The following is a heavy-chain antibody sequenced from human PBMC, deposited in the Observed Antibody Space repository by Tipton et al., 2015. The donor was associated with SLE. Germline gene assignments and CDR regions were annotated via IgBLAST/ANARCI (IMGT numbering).Heavy chain of an antibody. CDR1: GGSIICYY. V-gene: IGHV4-4*08. J-gene: IGHJ4*02. CDR3: ARGGSAAAAVFDY. CDR2: IHSSGST. Sequence: TLSLTCTVSGGSIICYYWSWIRQPPGMGPELFGYIHSSGSTNYNPSLKSRVTISVDTSKNQFSLKLTSVTAADTAVYYCARGGSAAAAVFDYWGQGTLVTVSS. D-gene: IGHD6-13*01.